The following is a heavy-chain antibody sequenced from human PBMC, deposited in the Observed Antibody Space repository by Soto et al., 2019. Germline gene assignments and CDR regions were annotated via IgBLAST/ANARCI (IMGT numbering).Heavy chain of an antibody. CDR2: ISAYNGNT. CDR3: ARDSYDSSGFAIDY. J-gene: IGHJ4*02. V-gene: IGHV1-18*04. Sequence: QVPLVQSGAEVKKPGASVKVSCKASRYTFTGYYMHWVRQAPGQGLEWMGWISAYNGNTNYAQKLQGRVTMTTDTSTSTAYMELRSLRSDDTAVYYCARDSYDSSGFAIDYWGQGTLVTVSS. D-gene: IGHD3-22*01. CDR1: RYTFTGYY.